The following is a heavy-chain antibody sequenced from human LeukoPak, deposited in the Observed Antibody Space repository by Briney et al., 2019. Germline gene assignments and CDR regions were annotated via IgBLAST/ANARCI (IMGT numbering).Heavy chain of an antibody. CDR2: ISGSGGST. D-gene: IGHD2-15*01. CDR3: AKDQEGVVVVAAFDY. Sequence: GGSLRLSCAASGFTFSSYAMSWVRQAPGKGLEWVSAISGSGGSTYYADSVKGRFTISRVNSKNTLYLQMNSLRAEDTAVYYCAKDQEGVVVVAAFDYWGQGTLVTVSS. J-gene: IGHJ4*02. V-gene: IGHV3-23*01. CDR1: GFTFSSYA.